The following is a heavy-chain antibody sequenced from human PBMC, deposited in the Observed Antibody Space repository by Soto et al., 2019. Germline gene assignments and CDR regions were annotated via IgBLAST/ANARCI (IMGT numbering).Heavy chain of an antibody. V-gene: IGHV5-51*01. CDR1: GSSFPSYW. Sequence: PGESLKISCKSSGSSFPSYWIGWVRQMPGKGLEWMGIIYPGYSDTRYSPSFQGPVTISADKSISTAYLQWSSLKASDTAMYYCARSPNWNVCDNWFHPWGQGTLVTVSS. J-gene: IGHJ5*02. D-gene: IGHD1-20*01. CDR2: IYPGYSDT. CDR3: ARSPNWNVCDNWFHP.